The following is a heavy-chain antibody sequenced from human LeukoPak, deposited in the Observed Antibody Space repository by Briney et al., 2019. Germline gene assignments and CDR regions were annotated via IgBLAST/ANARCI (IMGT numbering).Heavy chain of an antibody. V-gene: IGHV1-2*02. CDR2: INPNSGGT. Sequence: ASVKVSCKASGYTFTGYYMHWVRQAPGQGLEWMGWINPNSGGTNYAQKFQGRVTITADKSTSTAYMELRSLRSDDTAVYYCARAADILTGYYVYWGQGTLVTVSS. D-gene: IGHD3-9*01. J-gene: IGHJ4*02. CDR3: ARAADILTGYYVY. CDR1: GYTFTGYY.